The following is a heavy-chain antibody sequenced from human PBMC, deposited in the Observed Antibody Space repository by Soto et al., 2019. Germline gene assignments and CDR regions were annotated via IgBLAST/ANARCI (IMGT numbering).Heavy chain of an antibody. CDR3: ARDQGDSSGHYYYYYGMDV. CDR1: GFTFSDYY. Sequence: PGGSLRLSCAAFGFTFSDYYMSWIRQAPGKGLEWVSYISSSGSTIYYADSVKGRFTISRDNAKNSLYLQMNSLRSEDTAVYYCARDQGDSSGHYYYYYGMDVWGQGTTVTVSS. CDR2: ISSSGSTI. V-gene: IGHV3-11*01. J-gene: IGHJ6*02. D-gene: IGHD3-22*01.